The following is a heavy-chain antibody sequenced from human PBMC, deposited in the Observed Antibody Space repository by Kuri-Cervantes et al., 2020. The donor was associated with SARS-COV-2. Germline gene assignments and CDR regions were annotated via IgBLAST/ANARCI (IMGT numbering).Heavy chain of an antibody. CDR1: GFTFSSYA. D-gene: IGHD2-8*01. CDR3: ARRIPLGYCTNGVCYTPGWYFDL. J-gene: IGHJ2*01. Sequence: GESLKISCAASGFTFSSYAMSWVRQAPGKGLEWVSSITGSGVTSYYADSVKGRFTISRDNSKNTVYLQMNSLRAEDTAVYYCARRIPLGYCTNGVCYTPGWYFDLWGRGTLVTVSS. CDR2: ITGSGVTS. V-gene: IGHV3-23*01.